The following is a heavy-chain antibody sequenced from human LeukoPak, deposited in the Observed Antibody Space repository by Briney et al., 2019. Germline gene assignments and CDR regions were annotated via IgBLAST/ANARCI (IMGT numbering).Heavy chain of an antibody. CDR3: AKESDVAAAGIDY. D-gene: IGHD6-13*01. V-gene: IGHV3-30*02. J-gene: IGHJ4*02. Sequence: PGGSLRLSCAASGFILSGYGMHWVRQAPGKGLQWVTFIRYEGSNKYYADSVKGRFTISRDNSKNTLYLQMNSLRVEDTAVYYCAKESDVAAAGIDYRGQGTLVTVSS. CDR2: IRYEGSNK. CDR1: GFILSGYG.